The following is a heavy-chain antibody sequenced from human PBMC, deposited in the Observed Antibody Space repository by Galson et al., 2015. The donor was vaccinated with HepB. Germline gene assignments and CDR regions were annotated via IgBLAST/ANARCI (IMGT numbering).Heavy chain of an antibody. V-gene: IGHV3-23*01. CDR2: ISGSGGHT. CDR3: ARESKLGAAGTVGFDY. D-gene: IGHD6-13*01. J-gene: IGHJ4*02. Sequence: SLRLSCAVSGLTFSSYTMSWVRQAPGQGLDWVSAISGSGGHTYYADSVKGRFTISRDNSKNTLYLQMNSLRAEDTAVYYCARESKLGAAGTVGFDYWGQGAPVTVSS. CDR1: GLTFSSYT.